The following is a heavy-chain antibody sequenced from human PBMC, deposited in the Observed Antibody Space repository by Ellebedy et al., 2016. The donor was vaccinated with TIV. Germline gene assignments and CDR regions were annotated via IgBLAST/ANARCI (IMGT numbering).Heavy chain of an antibody. Sequence: AASVKVSCKASGYTFTSYAMHWVRQAPGQGLEWMGWINTNTGNPTYAQGFTGRFVFSLDTSVSPAYLQISSLKAEDTAVYYCARGAAAGFFWYFDLWGRGTLVTVSS. CDR3: ARGAAAGFFWYFDL. D-gene: IGHD6-13*01. J-gene: IGHJ2*01. V-gene: IGHV7-4-1*02. CDR1: GYTFTSYA. CDR2: INTNTGNP.